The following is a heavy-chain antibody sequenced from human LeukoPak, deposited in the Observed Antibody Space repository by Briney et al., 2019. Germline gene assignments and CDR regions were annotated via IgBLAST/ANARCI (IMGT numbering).Heavy chain of an antibody. CDR1: GFTLSTYA. J-gene: IGHJ5*02. CDR3: AREMYSRGGNWLDP. Sequence: GGSLRLSCAASGFTLSTYAMHWVRQAPGKGLEWVAFIWIDGNNTHYADSVKGRFTISRDNVKNMLSLQMNSLRAEDTAVYYCAREMYSRGGNWLDPWGQGTLVTVSS. V-gene: IGHV3-33*01. D-gene: IGHD2-21*01. CDR2: IWIDGNNT.